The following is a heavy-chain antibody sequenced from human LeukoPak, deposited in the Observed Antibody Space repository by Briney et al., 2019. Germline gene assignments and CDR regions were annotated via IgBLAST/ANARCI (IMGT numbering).Heavy chain of an antibody. J-gene: IGHJ4*02. D-gene: IGHD3-10*01. V-gene: IGHV4-59*08. CDR2: IYYSGST. Sequence: SETLSLTCTVSGDSISGFYWSWIRQPPGKGLEWIGYIYYSGSTNYNPSLKSRVTISVDTSKSQFSLKLTSVTAADTAVYYCARASNLLSGFDYWGQGILVTVSS. CDR3: ARASNLLSGFDY. CDR1: GDSISGFY.